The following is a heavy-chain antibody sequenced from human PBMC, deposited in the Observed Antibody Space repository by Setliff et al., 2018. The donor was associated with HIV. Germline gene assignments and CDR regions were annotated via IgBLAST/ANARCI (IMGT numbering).Heavy chain of an antibody. CDR1: GDSISRRSCY. CDR3: ARAAAGNTGPFDL. Sequence: SETLSLTCTVSGDSISRRSCYWGWTRQPPGKGLEWIGSIYYSGTTQYYNPSLKSRVTMSADTSKNQFSLKLTSVTASDTAVYYCARAAAGNTGPFDLRGQGSPVTVSS. D-gene: IGHD4-17*01. CDR2: IYYSGTT. J-gene: IGHJ4*02. V-gene: IGHV4-39*07.